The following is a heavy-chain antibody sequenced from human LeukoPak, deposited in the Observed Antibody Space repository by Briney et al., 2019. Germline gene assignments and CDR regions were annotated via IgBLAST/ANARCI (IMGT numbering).Heavy chain of an antibody. CDR2: ISGSGGST. D-gene: IGHD2-15*01. CDR3: AKDSRYCSGGSCYSGLDY. V-gene: IGHV3-23*01. Sequence: GGSLRLSCAASGFTFSSYAMSWVRQAPGKGLEWVSAISGSGGSTYYADSVKGRFTISRDNAKNSLYLQMNSLRAEDTALYYCAKDSRYCSGGSCYSGLDYWGQGTLVTVSS. J-gene: IGHJ4*02. CDR1: GFTFSSYA.